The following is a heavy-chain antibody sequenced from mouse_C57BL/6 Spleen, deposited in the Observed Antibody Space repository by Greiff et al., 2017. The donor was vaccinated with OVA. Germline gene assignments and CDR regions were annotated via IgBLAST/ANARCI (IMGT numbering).Heavy chain of an antibody. CDR3: AIYRGTNYAMDY. D-gene: IGHD3-3*01. CDR1: GFTFTDYY. CDR2: IRNKANGYTT. Sequence: EVKLMESGGGLVQPGGSLSLSCAASGFTFTDYYMSWVRQPPGKALEWLGFIRNKANGYTTEYSASVKGRFTISRDNSQSILYLQMNALRAEDSATYYCAIYRGTNYAMDYWGQGTSVTVSS. J-gene: IGHJ4*01. V-gene: IGHV7-3*01.